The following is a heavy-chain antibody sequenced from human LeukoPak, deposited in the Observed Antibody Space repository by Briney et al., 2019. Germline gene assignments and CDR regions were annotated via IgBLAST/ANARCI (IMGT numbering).Heavy chain of an antibody. J-gene: IGHJ4*02. V-gene: IGHV4-38-2*02. CDR2: FYHSGST. CDR3: ARHGYSYGYFDS. CDR1: GYFISSGYY. D-gene: IGHD5-18*01. Sequence: SETLSLTCTVSGYFISSGYYWGWIRQPPGKGLEWIGSFYHSGSTYYNPSLKSRVTISVDTSKNQFSLKPSSVTAADTAVYYCARHGYSYGYFDSWGQGALVTVSS.